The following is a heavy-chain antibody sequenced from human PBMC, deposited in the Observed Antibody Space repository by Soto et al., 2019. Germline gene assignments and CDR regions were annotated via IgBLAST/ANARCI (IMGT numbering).Heavy chain of an antibody. J-gene: IGHJ3*02. V-gene: IGHV1-18*04. Sequence: QVQLVQSGAEVKKPGASVKVSCKASGYTFTSYGISWVRQAPGQGLEWMGWISAYNGNTNYAQKLQGRVTMTTDTSTSTAYMELRSLRSDDTAVYYCARFTLLTFGGVIGGGAFDIWGQGTMVTVSS. D-gene: IGHD3-16*01. CDR1: GYTFTSYG. CDR2: ISAYNGNT. CDR3: ARFTLLTFGGVIGGGAFDI.